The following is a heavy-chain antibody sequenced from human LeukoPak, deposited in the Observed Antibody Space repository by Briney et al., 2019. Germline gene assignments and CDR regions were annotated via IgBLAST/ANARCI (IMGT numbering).Heavy chain of an antibody. Sequence: SETLSLTCTVSGGSISSGGYYWSCIRQPPGTGLEWIGYIYHSGSTYYNPSLKSRVTISVDGSKNQFSLKLSSVTAADTAVYYCARWPTAAGIRNAFDIWGQGTMVTVSS. V-gene: IGHV4-30-2*01. D-gene: IGHD6-13*01. CDR2: IYHSGST. CDR3: ARWPTAAGIRNAFDI. CDR1: GGSISSGGYY. J-gene: IGHJ3*02.